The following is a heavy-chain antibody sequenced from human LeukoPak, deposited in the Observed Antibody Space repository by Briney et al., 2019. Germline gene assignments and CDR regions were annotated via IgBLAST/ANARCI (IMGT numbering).Heavy chain of an antibody. CDR3: ARDSTSPSAAAGTFDY. D-gene: IGHD6-13*01. Sequence: PGGSLRLSCAASGFTFSSYSMNWVRQAPGKGLEWVSSISSSSSYIYYADSVKGRFTISRDNAKNSLYLQMNSLRAEDTAVYYCARDSTSPSAAAGTFDYWGQGTLVTVSS. CDR1: GFTFSSYS. J-gene: IGHJ4*02. V-gene: IGHV3-21*01. CDR2: ISSSSSYI.